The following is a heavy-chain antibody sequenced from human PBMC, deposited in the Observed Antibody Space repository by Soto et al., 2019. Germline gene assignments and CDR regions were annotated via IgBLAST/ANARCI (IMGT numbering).Heavy chain of an antibody. J-gene: IGHJ3*02. Sequence: QVQLVESGGGVVQPGRSLRLSCAASGFTFSSYGMHWVRQAPGKGLEWVALISYDGSNKYYADSVKGRFTISRDNSKNTLYPQMNSPRTEDTAVYYCAKDLGHGGRGAFDIWGQGTMVTVSS. CDR2: ISYDGSNK. CDR1: GFTFSSYG. V-gene: IGHV3-30*18. D-gene: IGHD7-27*01. CDR3: AKDLGHGGRGAFDI.